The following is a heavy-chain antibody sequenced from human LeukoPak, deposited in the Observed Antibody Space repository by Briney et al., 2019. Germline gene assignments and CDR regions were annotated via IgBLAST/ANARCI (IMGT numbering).Heavy chain of an antibody. CDR2: MNPNSGNT. V-gene: IGHV1-8*02. D-gene: IGHD5-24*01. CDR3: ARIRDGYNDAYDI. J-gene: IGHJ3*02. CDR1: GGTFSSYA. Sequence: GASVKVSCKASGGTFSSYAINWVRQATGQGLEWMGWMNPNSGNTGYAQKFQGRVTMTRNTSISTAYMELSSLRSEDTAIYYCARIRDGYNDAYDIWGQGTVVTVPS.